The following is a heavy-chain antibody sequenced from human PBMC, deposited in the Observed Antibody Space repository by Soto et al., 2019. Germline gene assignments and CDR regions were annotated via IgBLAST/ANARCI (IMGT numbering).Heavy chain of an antibody. CDR3: ASYDFWSGYYHFDY. V-gene: IGHV1-2*02. CDR2: INPNSGGT. D-gene: IGHD3-3*01. CDR1: GDTFTGYY. J-gene: IGHJ4*02. Sequence: DSLKVSCEATGDTFTGYYMHWVRQAPGQGLEWMGWINPNSGGTNYAQKFQGRVTMTRDTSISTAYMELSRLRSDDTAVYYCASYDFWSGYYHFDYWGQGPLVTV.